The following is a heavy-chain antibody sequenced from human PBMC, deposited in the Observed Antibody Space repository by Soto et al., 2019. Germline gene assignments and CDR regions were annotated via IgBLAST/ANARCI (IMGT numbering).Heavy chain of an antibody. CDR2: IIPIFGTA. Sequence: SVKVSCTASGGTFSSYAISWVRQASGQGLEWMGGIIPIFGTANYAQKLQGRVTITADESTSTAYMELSSLRSEDTAVYYCASQNKVVPAAPPGWFDPWGQGTLVTLSS. CDR1: GGTFSSYA. CDR3: ASQNKVVPAAPPGWFDP. D-gene: IGHD2-2*01. J-gene: IGHJ5*02. V-gene: IGHV1-69*13.